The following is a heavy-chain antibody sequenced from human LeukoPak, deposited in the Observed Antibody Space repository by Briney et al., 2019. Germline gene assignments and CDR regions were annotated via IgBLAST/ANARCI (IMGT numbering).Heavy chain of an antibody. CDR1: GGSISSGAYY. CDR2: IYYSGST. CDR3: ARGGSLAVAPHLYYFDY. J-gene: IGHJ4*02. Sequence: SETLSLTCSVSGGSISSGAYYWTWIRQHPEKGLEWIGYIYYSGSTNYNPSLKSRVTISVDTSKNQFSLKLSSVTAADTAVYYCARGGSLAVAPHLYYFDYWGQGTLVTVSS. V-gene: IGHV4-61*08. D-gene: IGHD6-19*01.